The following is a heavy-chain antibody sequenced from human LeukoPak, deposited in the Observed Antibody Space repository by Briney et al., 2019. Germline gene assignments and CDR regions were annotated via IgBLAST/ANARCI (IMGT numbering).Heavy chain of an antibody. CDR1: GFTVSSKY. D-gene: IGHD4-17*01. V-gene: IGHV3-66*01. J-gene: IGHJ6*02. CDR3: AGGKGDYSDRNHYYYYGMDV. CDR2: IYIGGST. Sequence: GGSLRLSCAASGFTVSSKYMSWVRQAPGRGLEWVSVIYIGGSTYYADSVKGTFTISRDNSKNTLYLQMNSLRAEDTAVYYCAGGKGDYSDRNHYYYYGMDVWGQGTTVTVSS.